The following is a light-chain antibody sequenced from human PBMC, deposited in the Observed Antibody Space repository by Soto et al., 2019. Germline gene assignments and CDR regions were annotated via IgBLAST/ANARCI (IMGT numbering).Light chain of an antibody. CDR1: QSISSY. V-gene: IGKV1-39*01. CDR2: AAS. Sequence: DIQMTQSPSSLSASVGDRVTITCRASQSISSYLNWYQQKPGIAPKLLIYAASSLQSGVPSRFSGSGSGTDFTLTISSLQPEDFATYYCQQSYSTPITFGQGTRLEI. CDR3: QQSYSTPIT. J-gene: IGKJ5*01.